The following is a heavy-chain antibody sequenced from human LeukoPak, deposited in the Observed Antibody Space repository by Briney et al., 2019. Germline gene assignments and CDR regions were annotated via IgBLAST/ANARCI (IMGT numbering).Heavy chain of an antibody. V-gene: IGHV4-59*12. CDR3: ARGESSGYSTTQYFDF. CDR2: IYYSGST. Sequence: PSETLSLTCTVSGGSISSYYWSWIRQPPGEGLEWIGYIYYSGSTNYNPSLKSRVTISVDTSKNQFSLKLTSVTATDTAVYYCARGESSGYSTTQYFDFWGQGALVTVSS. D-gene: IGHD3-22*01. J-gene: IGHJ4*02. CDR1: GGSISSYY.